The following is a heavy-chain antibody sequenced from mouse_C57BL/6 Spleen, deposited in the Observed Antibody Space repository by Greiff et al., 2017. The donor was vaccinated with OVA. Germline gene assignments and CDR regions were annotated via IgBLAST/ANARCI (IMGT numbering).Heavy chain of an antibody. V-gene: IGHV1-9*01. D-gene: IGHD1-1*01. J-gene: IGHJ1*03. CDR2: ILPGSGST. Sequence: VQLQQSGAELMKPGASVKLSCKATGYTFTGYWLEWVKQRPGHGLEWIGEILPGSGSTNYNEKFKGKATFTADTSSNTAYMQLSSLTTEDSAIYYCARWDYYGSSYNWYFDVWGTGTTVTVSS. CDR3: ARWDYYGSSYNWYFDV. CDR1: GYTFTGYW.